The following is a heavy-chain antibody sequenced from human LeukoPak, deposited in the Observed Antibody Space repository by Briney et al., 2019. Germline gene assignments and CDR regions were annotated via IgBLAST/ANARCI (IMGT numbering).Heavy chain of an antibody. V-gene: IGHV3-53*05. Sequence: GGSLRLSCAASGFTVSSNYMSWVRQAPGKGLEWVSVIYSGGSTYYADSVKGRFTIPRDNSKNTLYLQMNSLRAEDTAVYYCARDGGNSGYYYYYMDVWGKGTTVTVSS. CDR1: GFTVSSNY. CDR3: ARDGGNSGYYYYYMDV. J-gene: IGHJ6*03. D-gene: IGHD4-23*01. CDR2: IYSGGST.